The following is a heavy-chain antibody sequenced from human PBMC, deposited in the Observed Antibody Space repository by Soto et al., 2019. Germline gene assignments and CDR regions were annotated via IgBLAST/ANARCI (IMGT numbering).Heavy chain of an antibody. D-gene: IGHD6-19*01. V-gene: IGHV1-18*01. CDR1: GYTFTSYG. CDR2: ISAYDGNT. J-gene: IGHJ4*02. CDR3: ARGLKSGQWLVRGPYYFDY. Sequence: QVQLVQSGAEVKKPGASVKVSCKASGYTFTSYGISWVRQAPGQGLEWMGWISAYDGNTNYAQKLQGRVTMTTDTSTSTAYMELRSLRSDDTAVYYCARGLKSGQWLVRGPYYFDYWGQGTLVTVSS.